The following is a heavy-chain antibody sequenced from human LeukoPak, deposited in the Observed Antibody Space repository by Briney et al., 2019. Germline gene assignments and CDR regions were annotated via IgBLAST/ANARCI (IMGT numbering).Heavy chain of an antibody. CDR1: GYTFTGYY. CDR3: ARWGKYYYDSSGYYY. D-gene: IGHD3-22*01. CDR2: IHPNSGGT. V-gene: IGHV1-2*02. Sequence: ASVKVSCTASGYTFTGYYMHWVRQAPGQGLEWMGWIHPNSGGTKYAQRFQGRVTVTRDTSINTVYMELSRLRSDDTAVYYCARWGKYYYDSSGYYYWGQGTLVSVSS. J-gene: IGHJ4*02.